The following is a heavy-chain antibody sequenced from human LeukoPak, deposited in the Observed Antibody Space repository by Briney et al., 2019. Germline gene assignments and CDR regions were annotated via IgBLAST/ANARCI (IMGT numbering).Heavy chain of an antibody. CDR2: IYYSWTT. V-gene: IGHV4-59*01. Sequence: SSETLSLTCTVSSRFICPYYWSVIRQPAGKGGEWIGHIYYSWTTNHNPSLKSRVTISLDTSKNQFSLKLTSATAADTAVYYCARGRGSSSGSYGYWGQGTLVTVSS. J-gene: IGHJ4*02. CDR3: ARGRGSSSGSYGY. CDR1: SRFICPYY. D-gene: IGHD1-26*01.